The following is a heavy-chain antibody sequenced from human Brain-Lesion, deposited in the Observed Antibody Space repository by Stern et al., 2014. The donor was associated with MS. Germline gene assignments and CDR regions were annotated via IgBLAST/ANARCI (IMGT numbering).Heavy chain of an antibody. CDR3: AGEEDIRYCSGGSCTGNWFDP. CDR1: GGSVSSTSYA. J-gene: IGHJ5*02. V-gene: IGHV4-39*01. CDR2: IYYSGNT. Sequence: VQLEESGPGLVKPSETLSLTCTVAGGSVSSTSYAWAWIRQPPGKGLEWIGTIYYSGNTYYSPSLKSRLTISLDTSKNLFSLQLRFVTAADTAVYYCAGEEDIRYCSGGSCTGNWFDPWGQGTLVTVSS. D-gene: IGHD2-15*01.